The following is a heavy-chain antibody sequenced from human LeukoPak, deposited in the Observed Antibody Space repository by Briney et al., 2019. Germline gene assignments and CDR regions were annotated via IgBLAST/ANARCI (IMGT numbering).Heavy chain of an antibody. Sequence: SETLSLTCTVSGGSISSSSYYWGWIRQPPGKGLEWIGSIYHSGSTYYNPSLKSRVTISVDTSKNQFSLKLSSVTAADTAVYYCARDFRFLAKGVAGNNWFDPWGQGTLVTVSS. V-gene: IGHV4-39*07. D-gene: IGHD6-19*01. CDR1: GGSISSSSYY. CDR3: ARDFRFLAKGVAGNNWFDP. J-gene: IGHJ5*02. CDR2: IYHSGST.